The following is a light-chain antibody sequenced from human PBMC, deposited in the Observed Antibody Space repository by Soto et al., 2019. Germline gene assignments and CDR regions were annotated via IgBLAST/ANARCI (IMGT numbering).Light chain of an antibody. Sequence: QSVLTQPPSASGTPGQRVIISCSGSSSNIGGNYVYWYQQFPGTAPKLLIHTNDQRHSGVPDRFSGSKSDTSASLAISGLRSEDEADYYCAAWDDSLNGYVVCTGTKVTVL. CDR2: TND. V-gene: IGLV1-47*02. J-gene: IGLJ1*01. CDR1: SSNIGGNY. CDR3: AAWDDSLNGYV.